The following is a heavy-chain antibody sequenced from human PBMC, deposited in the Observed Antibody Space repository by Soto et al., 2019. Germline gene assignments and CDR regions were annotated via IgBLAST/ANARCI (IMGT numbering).Heavy chain of an antibody. J-gene: IGHJ5*02. D-gene: IGHD3-22*01. CDR3: ARNGDSSDYRGWFDP. Sequence: EVQLVESGGGLVQPGGSLRLSCAASGFTVSSNYMSWVRQAPGKGLEWVSVIYSGGTTYYADSVKGRFTISRDHSKNTRYLQMNSLRAEDTAVYYCARNGDSSDYRGWFDPWGQGTVVTVSS. CDR2: IYSGGTT. CDR1: GFTVSSNY. V-gene: IGHV3-66*01.